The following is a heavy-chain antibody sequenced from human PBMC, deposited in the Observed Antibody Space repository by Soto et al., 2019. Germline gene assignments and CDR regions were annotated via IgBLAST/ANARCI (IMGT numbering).Heavy chain of an antibody. CDR2: INPNSGGT. CDR1: GYTFTGYY. V-gene: IGHV1-2*02. J-gene: IGHJ6*02. CDR3: ARVRYSNYDYYYGMDV. Sequence: KVSCKASGYTFTGYYMHWVRQAPGQGLEWMGWINPNSGGTNYAQKFQGRVTMTRDTSISTAYMELSRLRSDDTAVYYCARVRYSNYDYYYGMDVWGQGTTVTVSS. D-gene: IGHD4-4*01.